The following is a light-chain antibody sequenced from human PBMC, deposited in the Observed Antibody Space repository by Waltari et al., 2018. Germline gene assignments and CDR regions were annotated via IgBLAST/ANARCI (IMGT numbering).Light chain of an antibody. J-gene: IGKJ1*01. CDR1: QSVSNN. CDR2: GAS. Sequence: EIVMTQSPVTLSVSPGERVTLSCRASQSVSNNLAWYQQKPGQAPRLLIYGASTRATGIPARFSGSGSGTDFTLTISSLQSEDFAVYYCQRYNNWPPWTFGQGTKVEIK. CDR3: QRYNNWPPWT. V-gene: IGKV3-15*01.